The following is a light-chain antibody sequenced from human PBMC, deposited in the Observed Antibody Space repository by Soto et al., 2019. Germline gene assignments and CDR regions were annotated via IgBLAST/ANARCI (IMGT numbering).Light chain of an antibody. CDR3: LLSYSGARPVGVV. J-gene: IGLJ2*01. V-gene: IGLV7-46*01. CDR2: DTS. CDR1: TGAVTSGHY. Sequence: QAVVTQEPSLTVSPGGTVTLTCGSSTGAVTSGHYPYWFQQKPGQAPRTLIYDTSNKHSWTPARFSGSLLGGKAALTLSGAQPEDEAEYYCLLSYSGARPVGVVFGGGIKVTVL.